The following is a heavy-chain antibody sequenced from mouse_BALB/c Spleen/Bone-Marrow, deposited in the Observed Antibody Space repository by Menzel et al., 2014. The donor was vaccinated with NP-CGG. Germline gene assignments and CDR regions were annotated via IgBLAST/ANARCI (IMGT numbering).Heavy chain of an antibody. J-gene: IGHJ4*01. CDR1: GFNIKDTY. D-gene: IGHD1-2*01. CDR3: AEITTAAYYVMDY. Sequence: VQLQHSGAELVKPGASVKLSCTASGFNIKDTYIHWVKQRPEQGLEWIGRIDPANGNTKYDPKFQGKATITADTSSNTAYLQLSSLTSEDTAVYYCAEITTAAYYVMDYWGQGTSVTVSS. V-gene: IGHV14-3*02. CDR2: IDPANGNT.